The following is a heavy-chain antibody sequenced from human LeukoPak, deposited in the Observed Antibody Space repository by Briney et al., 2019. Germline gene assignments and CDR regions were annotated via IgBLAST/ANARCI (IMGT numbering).Heavy chain of an antibody. CDR1: GGSISSYY. Sequence: KPSETLSLTCTVSGGSISSYYWSWIRQPAGKGLEWIGRIYTSGSTNYNPSLKSRVTMSVDTSKNQFSLRLSSVTAADTAVYYCARTRKTYYEDVFDIWGQGTMVTVSS. V-gene: IGHV4-4*07. CDR3: ARTRKTYYEDVFDI. J-gene: IGHJ3*02. D-gene: IGHD3-22*01. CDR2: IYTSGST.